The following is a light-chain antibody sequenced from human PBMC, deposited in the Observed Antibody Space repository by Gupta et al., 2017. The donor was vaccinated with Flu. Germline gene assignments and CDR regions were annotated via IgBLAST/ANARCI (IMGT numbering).Light chain of an antibody. J-gene: IGLJ3*02. Sequence: QSLLTQPLSASGSPGQKFIISCSRSSSNIGSNTVNWYQQLPGTAPKLLIYSNNQRPSGVPDRFSGSKSGTSASLAISGLQSEDEADYYCAAWDDSLNGWVFGGGTKLTVL. V-gene: IGLV1-44*01. CDR3: AAWDDSLNGWV. CDR2: SNN. CDR1: SSNIGSNT.